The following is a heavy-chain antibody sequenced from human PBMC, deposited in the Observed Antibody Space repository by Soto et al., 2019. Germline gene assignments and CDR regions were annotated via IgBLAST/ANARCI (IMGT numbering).Heavy chain of an antibody. J-gene: IGHJ3*02. Sequence: QVQLVQSGAEVKKPGSSVKVSCKASGGTFSSYAISWVRQAPGQGLEWMGGIIPIFGTANYAQKFQGRVTITADKSTSTAYMELSSLRSEDTAVYYCARDRYYYDSSGYYQQDACDIWGQGTMVTVSS. CDR2: IIPIFGTA. D-gene: IGHD3-22*01. CDR1: GGTFSSYA. CDR3: ARDRYYYDSSGYYQQDACDI. V-gene: IGHV1-69*06.